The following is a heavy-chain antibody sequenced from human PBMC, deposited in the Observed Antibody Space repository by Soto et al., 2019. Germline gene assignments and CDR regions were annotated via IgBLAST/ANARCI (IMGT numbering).Heavy chain of an antibody. CDR1: GGSISSYY. D-gene: IGHD6-6*01. CDR2: IYYSGST. Sequence: QVQLQESGPGLVKPSETLSLTCTVSGGSISSYYWSWIRQPPGKGLEWIGYIYYSGSTNYNPSLKSRVTISVDTSKNQFSLKLSSVTAADTAVYYCARGGIAARLGGYWGQGTLVTVSS. J-gene: IGHJ4*02. CDR3: ARGGIAARLGGY. V-gene: IGHV4-59*01.